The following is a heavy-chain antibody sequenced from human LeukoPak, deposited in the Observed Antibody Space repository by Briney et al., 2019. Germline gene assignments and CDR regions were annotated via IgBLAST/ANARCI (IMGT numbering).Heavy chain of an antibody. V-gene: IGHV1-69*13. D-gene: IGHD1-26*01. Sequence: ASVKVSCKASGGTFSSYAISWVRQAPGQGLEWMGGIIPIFGTANYAQKFQGRVTITADESTSTAYMELSSLRSDDTAVYYCARDGGPWGANDYWGQGTLVTVSS. CDR1: GGTFSSYA. CDR3: ARDGGPWGANDY. CDR2: IIPIFGTA. J-gene: IGHJ4*02.